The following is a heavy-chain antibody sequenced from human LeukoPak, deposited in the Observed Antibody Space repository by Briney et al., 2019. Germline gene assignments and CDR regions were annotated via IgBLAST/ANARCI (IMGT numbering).Heavy chain of an antibody. V-gene: IGHV3-11*01. CDR2: VSSTGGDK. Sequence: GGSLRLSCTGSGVTFEDYYLSWIRQAPGKGLEWISYVSSTGGDKFYAASVKGRFTSSRDNPKNTLYLQMNGLRVEDTAVYYCAKDMQTWPRFPDYWGQGTLVTVSS. CDR3: AKDMQTWPRFPDY. D-gene: IGHD5-12*01. J-gene: IGHJ4*02. CDR1: GVTFEDYY.